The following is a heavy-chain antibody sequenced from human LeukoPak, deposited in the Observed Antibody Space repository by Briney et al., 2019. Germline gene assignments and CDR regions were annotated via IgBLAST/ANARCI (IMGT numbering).Heavy chain of an antibody. V-gene: IGHV3-7*01. Sequence: GGSLSLSCAPSGFTFSGYWMSWVRQAPGKGLEWVANIKQDESETYYVDSMKGRFTISRDNAKNSLFLQMDSLRAEDTAVYFCAREVSHWFFDVWGRGALVTVSS. CDR1: GFTFSGYW. CDR3: AREVSHWFFDV. J-gene: IGHJ2*01. CDR2: IKQDESET.